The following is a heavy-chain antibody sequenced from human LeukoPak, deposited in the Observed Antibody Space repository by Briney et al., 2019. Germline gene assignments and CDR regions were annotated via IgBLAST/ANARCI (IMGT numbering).Heavy chain of an antibody. D-gene: IGHD3-22*01. V-gene: IGHV4-39*07. CDR3: ARATSDSSAYYGENYFDY. J-gene: IGHJ4*02. Sequence: SETLSLTCTVSGGSISSSSYYWGWIRQPPGKGLEWIGSIYYSGSTYYNPSLKSRVTISVDTSKNQLSLKLSSVTAADTAVYYCARATSDSSAYYGENYFDYWGQGTLVTVSS. CDR1: GGSISSSSYY. CDR2: IYYSGST.